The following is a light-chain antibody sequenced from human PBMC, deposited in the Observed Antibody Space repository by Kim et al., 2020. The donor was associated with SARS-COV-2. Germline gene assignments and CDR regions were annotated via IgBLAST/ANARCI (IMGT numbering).Light chain of an antibody. J-gene: IGLJ2*01. V-gene: IGLV2-14*03. Sequence: GQSITISCTGTSRDVGAYNYVSWYQQHPDKAPRLLIYSVSNRPSGVSDRFSASKSGNTASLTISGLQAEDEADYYCSSYTSSSTLVLGGGTKLTVL. CDR3: SSYTSSSTLV. CDR2: SVS. CDR1: SRDVGAYNY.